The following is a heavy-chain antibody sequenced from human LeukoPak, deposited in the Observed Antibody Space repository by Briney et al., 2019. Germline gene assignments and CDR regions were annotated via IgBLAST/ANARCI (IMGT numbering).Heavy chain of an antibody. CDR2: ISWNSGSI. D-gene: IGHD4-17*01. V-gene: IGHV3-9*03. CDR3: AKDISPGSSGDYSAFDD. J-gene: IGHJ4*02. CDR1: GFTFDDYG. Sequence: RPGGSLRLSCAASGFTFDDYGMSWVRQAPGKGLEWVSGISWNSGSIGYADSVKGRFTISRDNAKNSLYLQMNSLRAEDMALYYCAKDISPGSSGDYSAFDDWGQGTLVTVSS.